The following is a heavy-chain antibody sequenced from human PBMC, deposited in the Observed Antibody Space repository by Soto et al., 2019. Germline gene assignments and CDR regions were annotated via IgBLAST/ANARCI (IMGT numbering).Heavy chain of an antibody. V-gene: IGHV1-2*04. CDR3: ARDEIVATFDYGMDV. Sequence: ASVKVSCKASGYTFTGYYMHWVRQAPGQGLEWMGWINPNSGGTNYAQKFQGWVTMTRDTSISTAYMELSRLRSEDTAVYYCARDEIVATFDYGMDVWGQGTTVTVSS. CDR1: GYTFTGYY. J-gene: IGHJ6*02. CDR2: INPNSGGT. D-gene: IGHD5-12*01.